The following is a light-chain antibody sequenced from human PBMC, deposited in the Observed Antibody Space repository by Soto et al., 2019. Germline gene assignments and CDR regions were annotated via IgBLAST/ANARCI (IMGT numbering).Light chain of an antibody. V-gene: IGLV1-40*01. CDR2: GNS. Sequence: QSVLTQPPSVSGAPGQRVTISCTGAGSNIGAGYDVHWYQQVPGTAPKLLIYGNSNRPSGVPDRFSGSKSGTSASLAITGLQAEDEADYYCQSYDSSLSAVVFGGGTKLTVL. CDR1: GSNIGAGYD. CDR3: QSYDSSLSAVV. J-gene: IGLJ2*01.